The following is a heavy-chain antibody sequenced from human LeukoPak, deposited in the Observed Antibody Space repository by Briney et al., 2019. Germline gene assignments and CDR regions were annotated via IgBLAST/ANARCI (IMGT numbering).Heavy chain of an antibody. Sequence: AAVKVSFMASGYTFRRYGISWVRQAPGQGLEWMGWISAYYGTTKYAQRLQGRVTMTTDTSTSTAYMELRSLRSDDAAVYYCARDYDGSAYRVYWGQGTLVTVSS. D-gene: IGHD3-22*01. CDR3: ARDYDGSAYRVY. CDR1: GYTFRRYG. CDR2: ISAYYGTT. J-gene: IGHJ4*02. V-gene: IGHV1-18*01.